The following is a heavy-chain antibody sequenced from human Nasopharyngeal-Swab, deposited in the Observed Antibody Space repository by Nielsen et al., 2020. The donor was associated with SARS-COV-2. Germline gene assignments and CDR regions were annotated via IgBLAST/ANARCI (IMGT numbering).Heavy chain of an antibody. CDR3: ARGNTRYFDL. CDR2: IYYSGST. CDR1: GGSISSGTYY. V-gene: IGHV4-31*03. D-gene: IGHD4-11*01. J-gene: IGHJ2*01. Sequence: LRLSCTVSGGSISSGTYYWSWIRQHPGKGLEWIGYIYYSGSTYYNPSLKSRVTISVDTSKNQFSLKLSSVTAADTAVYYCARGNTRYFDLWGRGTLVTVSS.